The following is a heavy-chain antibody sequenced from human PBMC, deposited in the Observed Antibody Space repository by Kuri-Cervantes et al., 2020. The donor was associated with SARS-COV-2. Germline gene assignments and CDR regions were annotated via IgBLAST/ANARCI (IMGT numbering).Heavy chain of an antibody. CDR2: INPNSGGT. CDR1: GYTFTGYY. J-gene: IGHJ5*02. V-gene: IGHV1-2*02. Sequence: ASVKVSCKASGYTFTGYYMHWVRQAPGQGLEWMGWINPNSGGTNYAQKFQGRVTMTRDTSISTAYMELSRLRSDDTAVYYCARETDYDSRGYGGGGWFDPWGQGTLVTVSS. D-gene: IGHD3-22*01. CDR3: ARETDYDSRGYGGGGWFDP.